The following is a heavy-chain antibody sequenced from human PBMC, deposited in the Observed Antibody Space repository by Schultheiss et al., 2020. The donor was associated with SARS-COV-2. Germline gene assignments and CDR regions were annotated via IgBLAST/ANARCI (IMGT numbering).Heavy chain of an antibody. V-gene: IGHV3-20*04. Sequence: GGSLRLSCVASGFNFKLYSMCWIRQAPGKGLEWVSGIIFSGGSTWYADSVKGRFTISRDNAKNSLYLQMNSLRAEDTAVYYCARDYHGGYYTGLYYYMDVWGKGTTVTVSS. D-gene: IGHD3-3*01. J-gene: IGHJ6*03. CDR2: IIFSGGST. CDR3: ARDYHGGYYTGLYYYMDV. CDR1: GFNFKLYS.